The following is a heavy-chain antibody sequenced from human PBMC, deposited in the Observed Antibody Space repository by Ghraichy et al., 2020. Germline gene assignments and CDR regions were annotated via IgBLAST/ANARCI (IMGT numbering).Heavy chain of an antibody. D-gene: IGHD2-2*01. CDR1: GFTFSSYW. CDR2: IRQDGSEK. V-gene: IGHV3-7*01. J-gene: IGHJ4*02. CDR3: VRGCGRASCPYYFDS. Sequence: GESLKISCAASGFTFSSYWMSWVSQAPGKGLDWVATIRQDGSEKHYVDSVEGRFTISRDNAYDALYLQMNSLRAEDTAVYYCVRGCGRASCPYYFDSWGQGTLVTVSS.